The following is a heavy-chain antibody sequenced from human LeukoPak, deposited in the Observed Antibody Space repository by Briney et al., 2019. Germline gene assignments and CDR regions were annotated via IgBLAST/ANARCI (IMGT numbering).Heavy chain of an antibody. Sequence: PGGSLRLSCAASGFTFSSYAMSWVRQAPGKGLGWVSAISGSGGSTYYADSVKGRFTISRDNSKNTLYLQMNSLRAEDTAVYYCAKGRGYSSSWALFDYWGQGTLVTVSS. CDR1: GFTFSSYA. CDR2: ISGSGGST. V-gene: IGHV3-23*01. J-gene: IGHJ4*02. CDR3: AKGRGYSSSWALFDY. D-gene: IGHD6-13*01.